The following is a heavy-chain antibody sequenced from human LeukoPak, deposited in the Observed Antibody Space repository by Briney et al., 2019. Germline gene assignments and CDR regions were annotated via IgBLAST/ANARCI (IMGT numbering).Heavy chain of an antibody. Sequence: SVKVSCKASGGTLSSYAISWVRQAPGQGLEWMGGIIPIFGTANYAQKFQGRVTITADESTSTAYMELSSLRSEDTAVYYCARVTDIPHWFDPWGQGTLVTVSS. V-gene: IGHV1-69*01. CDR1: GGTLSSYA. J-gene: IGHJ5*02. CDR2: IIPIFGTA. CDR3: ARVTDIPHWFDP.